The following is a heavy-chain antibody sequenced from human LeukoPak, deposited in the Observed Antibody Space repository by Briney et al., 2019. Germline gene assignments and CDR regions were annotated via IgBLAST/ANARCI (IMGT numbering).Heavy chain of an antibody. Sequence: ASVKVSCKASVYTFTGYYMHWVRQAPGQGLEWMGRINPNSGGTNYAQKFQGRVTMTRDTSISTAYMELSRLRSDDTAVYYCAREAMIVVGAFDIWGQGTMVTVSS. D-gene: IGHD3-22*01. CDR2: INPNSGGT. CDR1: VYTFTGYY. J-gene: IGHJ3*02. V-gene: IGHV1-2*06. CDR3: AREAMIVVGAFDI.